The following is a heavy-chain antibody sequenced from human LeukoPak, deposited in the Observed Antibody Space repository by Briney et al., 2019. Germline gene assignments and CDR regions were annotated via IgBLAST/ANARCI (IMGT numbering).Heavy chain of an antibody. CDR2: IPYGGST. Sequence: SETLSLTCTVSGDSISSSSYYWGWIRQPPGKGLEWIGSIPYGGSTYYNPSLKSRLTISVDTSKNQFSLKLSSVTAADTAVYYCARCKDYYVSGSYYKTFDYWGQGTLVTVSS. V-gene: IGHV4-39*07. D-gene: IGHD3-10*01. J-gene: IGHJ4*02. CDR1: GDSISSSSYY. CDR3: ARCKDYYVSGSYYKTFDY.